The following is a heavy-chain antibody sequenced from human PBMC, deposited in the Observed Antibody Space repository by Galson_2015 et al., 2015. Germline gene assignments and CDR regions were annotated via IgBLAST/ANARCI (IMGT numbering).Heavy chain of an antibody. Sequence: SLRLSCAASGFTFSSYWMSWVRQAPGKGLEWVANIKQDGSEEYYVDSVKGRFTISRDNAKNSLYLQMNSLRAEDTAVYYCARDRVRITIFGVAHRDWGQGTLVTVSS. J-gene: IGHJ4*02. CDR3: ARDRVRITIFGVAHRD. D-gene: IGHD3-3*01. V-gene: IGHV3-7*03. CDR1: GFTFSSYW. CDR2: IKQDGSEE.